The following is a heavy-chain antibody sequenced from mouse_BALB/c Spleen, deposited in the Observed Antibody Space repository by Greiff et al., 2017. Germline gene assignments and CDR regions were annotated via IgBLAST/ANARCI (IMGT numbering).Heavy chain of an antibody. CDR1: GFSLTSYG. D-gene: IGHD2-4*01. J-gene: IGHJ2*01. CDR3: AKEDYDYDEGVDY. CDR2: IWRGGST. V-gene: IGHV2-5-1*01. Sequence: VQLQQSGPSLVQPSQSLSITCTVSGFSLTSYGVHWVRQSPGKGLEWLGVIWRGGSTDYNAAFMSRLSITKDNSKSQVFFKMNSLQADDTAIYYCAKEDYDYDEGVDYWGQGTTLTVSS.